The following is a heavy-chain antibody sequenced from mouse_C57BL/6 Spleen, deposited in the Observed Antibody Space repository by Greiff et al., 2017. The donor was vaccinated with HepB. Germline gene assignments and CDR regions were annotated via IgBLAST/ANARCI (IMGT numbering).Heavy chain of an antibody. CDR3: ARKGLRRPFDD. V-gene: IGHV1-50*01. D-gene: IGHD3-2*02. Sequence: QVQLQQPGAELVKPGASVKLSCKASGYTFTSYWMQWVKQRPGQGLEWIGEIDPSDSYTNYNQKFKGKATLTVDTSSSTAYMQLSSLTAEDSAVYYCARKGLRRPFDDWGQGTTLTVSS. CDR2: IDPSDSYT. CDR1: GYTFTSYW. J-gene: IGHJ2*01.